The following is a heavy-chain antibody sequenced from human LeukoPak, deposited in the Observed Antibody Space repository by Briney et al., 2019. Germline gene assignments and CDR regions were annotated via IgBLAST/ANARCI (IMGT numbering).Heavy chain of an antibody. J-gene: IGHJ3*02. Sequence: ASVKVSCKASGYTFTSYSISWVRQAPGQGLEWMGWISAYNGNTNYAQKLQGRVTMTTDTSTSTAYMELRSLRSDDTAVYYCARMVYSYGFTDAFDIWGQGTMVTVSS. D-gene: IGHD5-18*01. V-gene: IGHV1-18*01. CDR1: GYTFTSYS. CDR2: ISAYNGNT. CDR3: ARMVYSYGFTDAFDI.